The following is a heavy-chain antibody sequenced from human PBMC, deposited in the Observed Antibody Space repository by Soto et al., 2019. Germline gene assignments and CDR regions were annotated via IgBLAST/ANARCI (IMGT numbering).Heavy chain of an antibody. J-gene: IGHJ4*02. CDR1: GYTFTSYG. CDR3: AREYCSGGSCYSSRFVY. D-gene: IGHD2-15*01. Sequence: ASVKVSCKASGYTFTSYGISWVRQAPGQGLEWMGWISAYNGNTNYAQKLQGRVTMTTDTSTSTAYMELRSLRSDDTAVYYCAREYCSGGSCYSSRFVYWGQGTLVTVSS. V-gene: IGHV1-18*01. CDR2: ISAYNGNT.